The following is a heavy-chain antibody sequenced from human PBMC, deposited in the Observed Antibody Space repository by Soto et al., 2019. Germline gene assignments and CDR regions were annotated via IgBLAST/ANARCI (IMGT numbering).Heavy chain of an antibody. CDR2: INPNSGGT. J-gene: IGHJ6*03. CDR3: AREGRYNWNYSNYYYYYMDV. D-gene: IGHD1-7*01. CDR1: GYTFTGYY. V-gene: IGHV1-2*04. Sequence: ASVKVSCKASGYTFTGYYMHWVRQAPGQGLEWMGWINPNSGGTNYAQKFQGWVAMTRDTSMSTAYMELSSLRSDDTAVYYCAREGRYNWNYSNYYYYYMDVWGKGTTVTVSS.